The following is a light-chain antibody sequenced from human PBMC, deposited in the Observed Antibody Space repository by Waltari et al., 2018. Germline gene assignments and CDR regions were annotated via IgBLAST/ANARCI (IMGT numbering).Light chain of an antibody. CDR2: DVA. V-gene: IGLV2-14*03. Sequence: QSALTQPASVSGAPGQSITIPCPGTSSDIGAYANVFWYQQHPGKAPKLMIYDVAKRPSGVSNRFSGSKSGYTASLTISGLQAEDEADYHCSAYRGSFTLVFGGGTKVTVL. CDR3: SAYRGSFTLV. CDR1: SSDIGAYAN. J-gene: IGLJ3*02.